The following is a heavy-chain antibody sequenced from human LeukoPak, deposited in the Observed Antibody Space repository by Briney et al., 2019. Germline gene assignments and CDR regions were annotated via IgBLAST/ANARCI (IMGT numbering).Heavy chain of an antibody. D-gene: IGHD2-2*01. CDR1: GFTVSSNY. CDR3: ARTLGYCSSTSCLPPHY. V-gene: IGHV3-53*01. Sequence: GGSLRLSCAASGFTVSSNYMSWVRQAPGKGLEWVSVIYSGGSTYYADSVKGRFTISRDNSKNTLYLQMNSLRAEDTAVYYCARTLGYCSSTSCLPPHYWGQGTLVTVSS. CDR2: IYSGGST. J-gene: IGHJ4*02.